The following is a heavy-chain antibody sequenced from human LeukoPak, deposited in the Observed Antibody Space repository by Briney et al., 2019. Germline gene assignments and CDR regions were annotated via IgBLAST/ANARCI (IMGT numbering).Heavy chain of an antibody. Sequence: GASVKVSCKASGYTFTRYYIDWVRQAPGQGLEWMGRINPKNGDTDIAQKFQGGVTMTRDTSINTAYMELSRLTSDDTATYYCARVPGENRAFDLWGQGTMVTVSS. CDR1: GYTFTRYY. D-gene: IGHD7-27*01. J-gene: IGHJ3*01. V-gene: IGHV1-2*06. CDR2: INPKNGDT. CDR3: ARVPGENRAFDL.